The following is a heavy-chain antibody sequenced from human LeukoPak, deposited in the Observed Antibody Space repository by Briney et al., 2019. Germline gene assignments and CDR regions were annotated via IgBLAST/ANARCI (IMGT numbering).Heavy chain of an antibody. J-gene: IGHJ5*02. CDR3: ARAGAVVDNWFDP. CDR1: GYTFNTYG. Sequence: ASVKVSCKASGYTFNTYGITWVRQAPGQGLEWMGWINGYNGRTKYAQKLQDRVTMTKDTSTTTAYMKLRSLTSDDTAVYYCARAGAVVDNWFDPWGQGTLVTVSS. CDR2: INGYNGRT. D-gene: IGHD2-15*01. V-gene: IGHV1-18*01.